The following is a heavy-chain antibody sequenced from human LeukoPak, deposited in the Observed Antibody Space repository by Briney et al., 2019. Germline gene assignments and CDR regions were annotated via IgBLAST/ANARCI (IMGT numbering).Heavy chain of an antibody. CDR3: AKEIVGATTKNRNWFDP. V-gene: IGHV3-23*01. CDR1: GFTFSSYA. D-gene: IGHD1-26*01. CDR2: ISGSGGST. J-gene: IGHJ5*02. Sequence: GGSLRLSCAASGFTFSSYAMSWVRQAPGKGLEWVSAISGSGGSTYYADSVKGRFTISRDNSKNTLYLQMNSLRAEDTAVYYCAKEIVGATTKNRNWFDPWGQGTLVTVSS.